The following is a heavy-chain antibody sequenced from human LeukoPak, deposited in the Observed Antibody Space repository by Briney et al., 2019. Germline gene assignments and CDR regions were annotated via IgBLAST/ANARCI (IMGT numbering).Heavy chain of an antibody. CDR3: AKLEGTIAVPY. Sequence: GGSLRLSCVVSGFTFSSYAMNWVRQAPGKGLEWVSGISGSGGRTYYADSVKGRFTISRDNSKNTLYLQMNSLRAEDTATYYCAKLEGTIAVPYWGQGTLVIVSS. V-gene: IGHV3-23*01. J-gene: IGHJ4*02. D-gene: IGHD1-7*01. CDR1: GFTFSSYA. CDR2: ISGSGGRT.